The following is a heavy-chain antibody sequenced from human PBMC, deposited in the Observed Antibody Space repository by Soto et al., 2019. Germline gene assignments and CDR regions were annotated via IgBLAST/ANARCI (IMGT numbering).Heavy chain of an antibody. Sequence: GGSLRLSCAASGFTFSSYGMHWVRQAPGKGLEWVAVISYDGSNKYYADSVKGRFTISRDYSKNTLYLLMNSLRSEDTAVFYCAFSGYYSGDWFDPWGQGTLVTVSS. CDR3: AFSGYYSGDWFDP. J-gene: IGHJ5*02. CDR1: GFTFSSYG. D-gene: IGHD3-22*01. CDR2: ISYDGSNK. V-gene: IGHV3-30*03.